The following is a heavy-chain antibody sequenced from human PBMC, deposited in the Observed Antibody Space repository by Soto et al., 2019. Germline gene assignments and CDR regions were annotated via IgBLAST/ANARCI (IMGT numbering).Heavy chain of an antibody. CDR2: IYYSGST. CDR1: GGXXXXXX. CDR3: AGFSYSSGCYDY. Sequence: PSETKSLTXTXSGGXXXXXXXXXXXQPPGKRLEWIGYIYYSGSTNYNPSLKSRVTISVDTSKNQFSLKLSSVTAADTAVYYCAGFSYSSGCYDYWGQGTLVTVSS. V-gene: IGHV4-59*01. D-gene: IGHD6-19*01. J-gene: IGHJ4*02.